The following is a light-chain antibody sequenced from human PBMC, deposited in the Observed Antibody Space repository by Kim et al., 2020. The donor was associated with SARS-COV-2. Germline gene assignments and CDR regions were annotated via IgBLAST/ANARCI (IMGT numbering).Light chain of an antibody. CDR3: QAWDSSTHVV. CDR2: QDS. J-gene: IGLJ2*01. Sequence: VSPGQTASIACSGDKLGDKNACWYQRKPGQTPVLVIYQDSKRPSGIPERFSGSNSGNTATLTISGTQAMDEADYYCQAWDSSTHVVFGGGTKLTVL. V-gene: IGLV3-1*01. CDR1: KLGDKN.